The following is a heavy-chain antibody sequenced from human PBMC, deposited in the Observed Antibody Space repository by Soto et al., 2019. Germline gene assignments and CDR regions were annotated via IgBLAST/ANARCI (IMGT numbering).Heavy chain of an antibody. J-gene: IGHJ5*02. CDR2: IYYSGRT. CDR3: ARHQTTQPTTYCSGGTCPLFDL. V-gene: IGHV4-39*01. D-gene: IGHD2-15*01. Sequence: QLQLQESGPGLVKPSETLSLTCTVSGGSSSSGSYYWAWIRQPPGKGLEWIGSIYYSGRTYHNPPLKRRVTMFVDMSKKQFSLQMSSMTAADTAVYYCARHQTTQPTTYCSGGTCPLFDLWGEGTLLTVSA. CDR1: GGSSSSGSYY.